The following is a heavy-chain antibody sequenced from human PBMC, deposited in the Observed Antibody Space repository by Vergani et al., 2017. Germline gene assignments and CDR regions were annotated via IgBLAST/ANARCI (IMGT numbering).Heavy chain of an antibody. CDR3: ARDSGYCSSTSCRGGYYYMDV. J-gene: IGHJ6*03. Sequence: VQLVESGGGLVQPGGSLRLSCAASGFTFSSYWMHWVRQAPGKGLEWVAVISYDGSNKYYADSVKGRFTISRDNSKNTLYLQMNSLRAEDTAVYYCARDSGYCSSTSCRGGYYYMDVWGKGP. CDR1: GFTFSSYW. D-gene: IGHD2-2*03. CDR2: ISYDGSNK. V-gene: IGHV3-30-3*01.